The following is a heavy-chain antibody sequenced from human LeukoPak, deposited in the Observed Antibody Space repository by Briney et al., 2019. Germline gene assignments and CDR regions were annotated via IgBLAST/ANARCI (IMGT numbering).Heavy chain of an antibody. V-gene: IGHV4-38-2*02. Sequence: KPSETLSLTCTVSGYSIGSGYYWGWIGQPPGKGLGWIGSIYHGGSTYYNPSLKSRVTISVDTSKNQFSLKLSSVTAADTAVYYCARAPPWEWLAYPEYFQHWGQGTLVTVSS. CDR2: IYHGGST. CDR3: ARAPPWEWLAYPEYFQH. CDR1: GYSIGSGYY. J-gene: IGHJ1*01. D-gene: IGHD6-19*01.